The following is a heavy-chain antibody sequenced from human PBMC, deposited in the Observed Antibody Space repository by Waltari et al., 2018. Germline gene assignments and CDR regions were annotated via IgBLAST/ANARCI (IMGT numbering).Heavy chain of an antibody. V-gene: IGHV4-34*01. CDR3: ARSNNYYDSSGYCY. CDR1: GGSFSGYY. Sequence: QVQLQQWGAGLLKPSETLSLTCAVYGGSFSGYYLSWIRQPPGKGLEWIGEINHSGSTNYNPSLKSRVTISVDTSKNQFSLKLSSVTAADTAVYYCARSNNYYDSSGYCYWGQGTLVTVSS. CDR2: INHSGST. J-gene: IGHJ4*02. D-gene: IGHD3-22*01.